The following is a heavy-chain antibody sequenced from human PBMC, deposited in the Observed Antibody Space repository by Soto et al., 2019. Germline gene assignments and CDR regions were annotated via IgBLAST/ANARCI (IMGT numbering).Heavy chain of an antibody. J-gene: IGHJ6*02. Sequence: GGSLRLSCAASGFTFSDYYVSWIRQAPGKGLEWVSYISSGSSTIYYADSVKGRFTISRDNAKNTLYLQMNSLRAEDTAVYYCAREYSSGYYYFYAMDVWGQGTTVTVSS. CDR2: ISSGSSTI. CDR1: GFTFSDYY. CDR3: AREYSSGYYYFYAMDV. V-gene: IGHV3-11*04. D-gene: IGHD5-18*01.